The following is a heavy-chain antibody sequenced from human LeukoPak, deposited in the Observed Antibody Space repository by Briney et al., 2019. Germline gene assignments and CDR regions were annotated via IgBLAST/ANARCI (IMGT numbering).Heavy chain of an antibody. CDR2: IYPVDSDT. Sequence: LGESLKISCKGSGYSFTSYWIGWVRQMPGKGLQWMGIIYPVDSDTIYSPSFQGQVTISADKSFSTAYLQRSSLNASDTAMYYFGGLPMFRVVSKWFGPWAQGTLVTVSS. D-gene: IGHD3-10*01. V-gene: IGHV5-51*01. CDR1: GYSFTSYW. J-gene: IGHJ5*02. CDR3: GGLPMFRVVSKWFGP.